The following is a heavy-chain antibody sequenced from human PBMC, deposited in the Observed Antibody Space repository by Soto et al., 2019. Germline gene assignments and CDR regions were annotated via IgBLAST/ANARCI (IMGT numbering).Heavy chain of an antibody. CDR3: ARGPPLGY. V-gene: IGHV4-30-2*01. Sequence: SETLSLTCAVSGRSIRSGISAWTWIRQPPGKGLEWIGYIYHSGSTYYSPSLKSRVTISVDRSKNQFSLKLSSVTAADTAVYYCARGPPLGYWGQGTLVTVSS. CDR1: GRSIRSGISA. CDR2: IYHSGST. D-gene: IGHD7-27*01. J-gene: IGHJ4*02.